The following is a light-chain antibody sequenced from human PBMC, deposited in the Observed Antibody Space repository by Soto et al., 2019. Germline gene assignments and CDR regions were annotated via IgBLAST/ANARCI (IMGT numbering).Light chain of an antibody. Sequence: VLTQSPATLSVSPGDRATLSCRASQSVSSYLAWYQQKPGQAPRLLIYDASNRATGIQARFSGSGSGTDSTLTISRLEPEDFAVYYCQQYGSSGTCGQGTKVDIK. CDR1: QSVSSY. CDR2: DAS. CDR3: QQYGSSGT. J-gene: IGKJ1*01. V-gene: IGKV3-11*01.